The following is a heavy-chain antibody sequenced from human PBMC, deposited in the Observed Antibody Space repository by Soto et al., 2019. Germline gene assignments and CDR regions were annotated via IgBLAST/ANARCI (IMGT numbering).Heavy chain of an antibody. CDR1: GGSISSYY. Sequence: SETLSLTCTVSGGSISSYYWSWIRQPPGKGLEWIGYIYYSGSTNYNPSLKSRVTISVDTSKNQFSLKLSSVTAADTAVYYCARDSNWGYYYYYGMDVWGQGTTVTVSS. CDR2: IYYSGST. J-gene: IGHJ6*02. D-gene: IGHD7-27*01. CDR3: ARDSNWGYYYYYGMDV. V-gene: IGHV4-59*01.